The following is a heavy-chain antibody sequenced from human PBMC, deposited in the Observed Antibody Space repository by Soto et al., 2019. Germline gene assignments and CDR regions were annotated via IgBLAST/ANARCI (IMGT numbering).Heavy chain of an antibody. V-gene: IGHV1-18*01. D-gene: IGHD2-8*01. J-gene: IGHJ4*02. Sequence: QVQLVQSGAEVKEPGASVKVSCMASGYSFTSYGLIWLRQAPGQRLEWMGWISPYNGNTNYAQKLQGRVTMTTDTSTNTAYMELRSLRSDDTAVYDCAIQFGVNPHFDYWGQGTLVAVSS. CDR2: ISPYNGNT. CDR1: GYSFTSYG. CDR3: AIQFGVNPHFDY.